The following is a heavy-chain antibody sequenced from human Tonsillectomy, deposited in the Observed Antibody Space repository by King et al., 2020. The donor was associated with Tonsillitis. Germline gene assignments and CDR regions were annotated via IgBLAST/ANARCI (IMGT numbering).Heavy chain of an antibody. D-gene: IGHD1-26*01. V-gene: IGHV3-9*01. CDR3: ATDIVGATTVDYYYGMDV. CDR1: GFTFDDYA. Sequence: VQLVESGGGLVQPGRSLRLSCAASGFTFDDYAMHWVRHAPGKGLEWVSGISWNSGSIGYADSVKGRFTISRDNAKNSLYLQMNSLRAEDTALYYCATDIVGATTVDYYYGMDVWGKGTTVTVSS. CDR2: ISWNSGSI. J-gene: IGHJ6*04.